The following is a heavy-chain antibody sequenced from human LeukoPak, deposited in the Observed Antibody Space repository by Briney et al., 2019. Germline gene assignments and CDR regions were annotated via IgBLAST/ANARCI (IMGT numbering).Heavy chain of an antibody. CDR2: ISAYNGNT. V-gene: IGHV1-18*01. Sequence: ASVKVSCKASGYTFTSYGISWVRQAPGQGLEWMGWISAYNGNTNYAQKLQGRVTMTTDTSTSTAYMELRSLRSDDTAVYYCARVCSSTSCYKTWFDPWGRGTLVTVSS. CDR3: ARVCSSTSCYKTWFDP. CDR1: GYTFTSYG. D-gene: IGHD2-2*01. J-gene: IGHJ5*02.